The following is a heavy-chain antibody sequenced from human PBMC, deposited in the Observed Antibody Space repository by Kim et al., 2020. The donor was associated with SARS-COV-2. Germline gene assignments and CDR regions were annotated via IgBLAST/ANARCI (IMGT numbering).Heavy chain of an antibody. V-gene: IGHV1-2*02. D-gene: IGHD1-26*01. Sequence: ASVKVSCKASGYTFTGYYIHWVRQAPGQGLEWMGWIIPDSGGTNYAQRFQGRVTMTRDTSINTAYMELSGLPSDDTAMYYCARERGGMGGAFDYWGQGTLVTVSS. CDR2: IIPDSGGT. CDR1: GYTFTGYY. CDR3: ARERGGMGGAFDY. J-gene: IGHJ4*02.